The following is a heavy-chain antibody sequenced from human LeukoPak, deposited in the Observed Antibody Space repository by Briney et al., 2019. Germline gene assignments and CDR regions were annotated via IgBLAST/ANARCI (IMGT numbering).Heavy chain of an antibody. Sequence: AGGSLRLSCAASGFTFSSYAMSWVRQAPGKGPEWVSAISGRGGSTYYADSVKGRFTISRDNSKNTLYLQMNSLRAEDTAVYYCAKDEAVTGYSSGWYAYFDYWGQGTLVTVSS. CDR1: GFTFSSYA. V-gene: IGHV3-23*01. CDR3: AKDEAVTGYSSGWYAYFDY. D-gene: IGHD6-19*01. CDR2: ISGRGGST. J-gene: IGHJ4*02.